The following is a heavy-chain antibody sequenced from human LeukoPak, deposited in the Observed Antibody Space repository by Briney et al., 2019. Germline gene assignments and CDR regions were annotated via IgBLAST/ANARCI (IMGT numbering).Heavy chain of an antibody. CDR1: RGSISSSSYY. J-gene: IGHJ4*02. D-gene: IGHD4-11*01. V-gene: IGHV4-39*01. CDR3: ARILTTFDS. Sequence: SETLSLTCTVSRGSISSSSYYWGWIRQPPGKRLEWIGRFCGSGGTYYNPALEGRVTISADSSKNQFSLKLSSVTAADTALYYCARILTTFDSWGQGTLATVSS. CDR2: FCGSGGT.